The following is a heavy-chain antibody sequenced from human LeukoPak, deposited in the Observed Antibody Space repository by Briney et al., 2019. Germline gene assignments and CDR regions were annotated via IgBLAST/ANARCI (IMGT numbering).Heavy chain of an antibody. CDR2: TYYRSKWYK. Sequence: SQTLSLICAISGDSVSSNSAAWNWIRQSPSRGLEWLGRTYYRSKWYKDDEVSVKSRITINPDTSKNQFSLQLNSVTPEDTAVYYCARALGGELLWFGELLSRPHDAFDIWGQGTMVTVSS. J-gene: IGHJ3*02. V-gene: IGHV6-1*01. CDR1: GDSVSSNSAA. D-gene: IGHD3-10*01. CDR3: ARALGGELLWFGELLSRPHDAFDI.